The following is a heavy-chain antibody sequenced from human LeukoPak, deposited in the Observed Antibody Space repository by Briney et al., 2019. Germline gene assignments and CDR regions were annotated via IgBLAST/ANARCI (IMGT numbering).Heavy chain of an antibody. CDR1: GGSISSYY. Sequence: PSETLSLTCTVSGGSISSYYWSWIRHPPGKGLEWIGYIYYSGSTNYNPSLKSRVTISVDTSKNQFSLKLSSVTAADTAVYYCARGSGGTIPGSYYGMDVWGQGTTVTVSS. J-gene: IGHJ6*02. CDR3: ARGSGGTIPGSYYGMDV. V-gene: IGHV4-59*01. CDR2: IYYSGST. D-gene: IGHD1-14*01.